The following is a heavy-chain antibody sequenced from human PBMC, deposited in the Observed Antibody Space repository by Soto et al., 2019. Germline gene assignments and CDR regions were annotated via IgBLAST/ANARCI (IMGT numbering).Heavy chain of an antibody. CDR3: AKLPQGDYYDSSGYYGAFDI. D-gene: IGHD3-22*01. Sequence: GGSLGLSCSDSGVTFRSYAMSWVRQAPGKGLEWVSAISGSGGSTYYADSVKGRFTISRDNSKNTLYLQMNSLRAEDTAVYYCAKLPQGDYYDSSGYYGAFDIWGQGTMVTVPS. J-gene: IGHJ3*02. CDR2: ISGSGGST. CDR1: GVTFRSYA. V-gene: IGHV3-23*01.